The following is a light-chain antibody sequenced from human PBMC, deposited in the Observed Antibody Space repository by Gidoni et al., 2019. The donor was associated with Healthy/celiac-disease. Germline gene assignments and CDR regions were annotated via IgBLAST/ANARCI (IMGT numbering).Light chain of an antibody. CDR1: PSVSSY. J-gene: IGKJ4*01. V-gene: IGKV3-11*01. CDR3: QQRSNWPLT. CDR2: DAS. Sequence: ELVLTQSPATLPLSPGERATLSCRASPSVSSYLAWYQQKPGQAPRLLIYDASNRATVIPARFSGSGSGTDFTLTISSLEPEDFAVYYCQQRSNWPLTFXGXTKVEIK.